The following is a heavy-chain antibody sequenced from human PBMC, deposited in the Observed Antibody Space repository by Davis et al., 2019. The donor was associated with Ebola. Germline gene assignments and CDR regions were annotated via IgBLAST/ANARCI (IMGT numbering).Heavy chain of an antibody. D-gene: IGHD2-15*01. CDR2: INYSGST. J-gene: IGHJ6*02. CDR3: ARGRGCSGGSCYYYYGMDV. CDR1: GGSISSSNW. Sequence: SETLSLTCAVSGGSISSSNWWSWIRQPPGKGLEWIGEINYSGSTNYNPSLKSRVTISVDTSKNQFSLKLSSVTAADTAVYYCARGRGCSGGSCYYYYGMDVWGQGTTVTVSS. V-gene: IGHV4-4*02.